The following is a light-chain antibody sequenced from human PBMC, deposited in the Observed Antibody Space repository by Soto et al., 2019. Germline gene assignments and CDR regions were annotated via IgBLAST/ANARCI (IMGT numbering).Light chain of an antibody. Sequence: AILITQCPSLFSASTGDRVTIPFRASHGISSYLAWYQQKPGKAPKLLIYAASTLQSGVPSRFSGSGSGTDFTLTISRLEPEDFAVYYCQQYGGSMTFGQGTKVDTK. V-gene: IGKV1-8*01. CDR3: QQYGGSMT. CDR2: AAS. J-gene: IGKJ1*01. CDR1: HGISSY.